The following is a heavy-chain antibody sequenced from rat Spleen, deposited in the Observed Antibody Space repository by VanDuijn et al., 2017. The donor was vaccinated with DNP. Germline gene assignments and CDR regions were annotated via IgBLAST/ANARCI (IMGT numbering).Heavy chain of an antibody. V-gene: IGHV5-22*01. J-gene: IGHJ2*01. CDR2: IGSDGYAP. CDR1: GSTFSDYN. Sequence: EVQLVESGGGLVQPGRSLKVSCVGSGSTFSDYNMAWVRQAPKKGLEWVASIGSDGYAPYYGDSVKGRFTISRDNAKRTLYLQMDSLRSEDTATYYCARPDYWGQGVVVTVSS. CDR3: ARPDY.